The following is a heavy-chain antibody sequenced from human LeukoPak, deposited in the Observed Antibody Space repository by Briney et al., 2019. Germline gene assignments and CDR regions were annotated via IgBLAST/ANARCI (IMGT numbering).Heavy chain of an antibody. D-gene: IGHD2-15*01. CDR3: ARPILLYCSGGSCSDY. J-gene: IGHJ4*02. CDR2: ISSSGSTI. Sequence: GGSLRLSCAASGFTFSSYEMNWVRQAPGKGLEWVSYISSSGSTIYYADSVKGRFTISRDNSKNTLYLQMNSLRAEDTAVYYCARPILLYCSGGSCSDYWGQGTLVTVSS. CDR1: GFTFSSYE. V-gene: IGHV3-48*03.